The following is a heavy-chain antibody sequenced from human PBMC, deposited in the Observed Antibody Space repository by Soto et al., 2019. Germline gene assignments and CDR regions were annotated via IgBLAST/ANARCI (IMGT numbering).Heavy chain of an antibody. CDR1: GGSISSGDYY. V-gene: IGHV4-30-4*01. J-gene: IGHJ6*02. CDR2: IYYSGST. Sequence: QVQLQESGPGLVKPSQTLSLTCTVSGGSISSGDYYWSWIRQPPGKGLAWIGYIYYSGSTYYNPSLKSRVTTSVNTPKYQVSLKLSSVTAADTAVYYCARDKSTVGLLGGMDVWGQGNTVTVSS. D-gene: IGHD2-15*01. CDR3: ARDKSTVGLLGGMDV.